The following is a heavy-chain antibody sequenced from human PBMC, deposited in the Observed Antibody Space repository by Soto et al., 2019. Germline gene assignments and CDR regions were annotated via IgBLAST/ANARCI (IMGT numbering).Heavy chain of an antibody. CDR3: ARVPLRLGIYYFDY. J-gene: IGHJ4*02. D-gene: IGHD5-12*01. CDR2: INAGNGNT. CDR1: GYTFTSYA. V-gene: IGHV1-3*01. Sequence: ASVKVSCKASGYTFTSYAMHWVRQAPGQRLEWMGWINAGNGNTKYSQKFQGRVTITRDTSASTAYMELSSLRSEDTAVYYCARVPLRLGIYYFDYWGQGTLVTVSS.